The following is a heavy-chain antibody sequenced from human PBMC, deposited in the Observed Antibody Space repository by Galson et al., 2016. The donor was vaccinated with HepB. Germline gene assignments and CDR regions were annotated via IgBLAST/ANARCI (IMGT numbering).Heavy chain of an antibody. CDR1: GFTVSSNC. CDR3: ARDPPGVPDFALGV. Sequence: SLRLSCAASGFTVSSNCMSWVRQAPGKGLEWVSLIRDGGSAYYTDSVKARFTISRDNSKNTLYLQMNNLRPEDTAVYFCARDPPGVPDFALGVWGQGTTVTVSS. V-gene: IGHV3-66*01. CDR2: IRDGGSA. J-gene: IGHJ6*02. D-gene: IGHD3-10*01.